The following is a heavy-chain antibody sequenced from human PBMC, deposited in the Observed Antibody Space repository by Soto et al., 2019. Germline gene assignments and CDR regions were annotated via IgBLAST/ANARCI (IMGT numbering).Heavy chain of an antibody. Sequence: EVQLVESGGGLVKPGGSLRLSCAASGFTFSSYTIHWVRQAPGKGLEWVSSISSGGSDVYYADSVKGRFTISRDNAKNSLYLQMNSLRAEDTAVYYCARRRDNPTDYWGQGTLVTVSS. CDR2: ISSGGSDV. V-gene: IGHV3-21*01. CDR1: GFTFSSYT. D-gene: IGHD1-1*01. CDR3: ARRRDNPTDY. J-gene: IGHJ4*02.